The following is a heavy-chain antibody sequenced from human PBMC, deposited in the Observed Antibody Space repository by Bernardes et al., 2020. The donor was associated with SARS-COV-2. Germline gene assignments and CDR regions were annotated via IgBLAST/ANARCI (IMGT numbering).Heavy chain of an antibody. D-gene: IGHD6-13*01. Sequence: SETLSLTCAVYGGSFSGYYWSWIRQPPGKGLEWIGEINHSRSYADSVKGRFTVSRDNRKNRLYLEMTSLRDDDTGVYYCARGEQQLVWDYYGFDVWGQGTTVSVSS. V-gene: IGHV4-34*01. J-gene: IGHJ6*02. CDR3: ARGEQQLVWDYYGFDV. CDR2: INHSR. CDR1: GGSFSGYY.